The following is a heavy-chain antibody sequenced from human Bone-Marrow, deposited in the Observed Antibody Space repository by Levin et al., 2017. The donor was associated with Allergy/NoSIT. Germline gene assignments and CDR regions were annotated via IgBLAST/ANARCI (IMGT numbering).Heavy chain of an antibody. V-gene: IGHV3-7*01. CDR2: IKQDGSET. J-gene: IGHJ3*02. Sequence: GESLKISCAASGFTFRSYWMSWVRQAPGKGLEWVANIKQDGSETYYVDSVKGRFTISRDNAENSLSLQMNSLRAEDTAVYYCTRDPYDSGGYAAFDIWGQGTMVTVSS. D-gene: IGHD3-22*01. CDR1: GFTFRSYW. CDR3: TRDPYDSGGYAAFDI.